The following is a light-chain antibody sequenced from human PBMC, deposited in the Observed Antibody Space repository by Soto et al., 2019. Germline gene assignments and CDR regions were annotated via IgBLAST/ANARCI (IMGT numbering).Light chain of an antibody. CDR3: QQNNSYYT. CDR1: QSISRW. V-gene: IGKV1-5*03. Sequence: DIQMTQSPSTLSASVGDRVTITCRASQSISRWLAWYQQKPGKAPKLPIYKASSLESGVPSRVRGSGPATEATRTISSLRPDDLATNGGQQNNSYYTVGQGTKQEIK. CDR2: KAS. J-gene: IGKJ2*01.